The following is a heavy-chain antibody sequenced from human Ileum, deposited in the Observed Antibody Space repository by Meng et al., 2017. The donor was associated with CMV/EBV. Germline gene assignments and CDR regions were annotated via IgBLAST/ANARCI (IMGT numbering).Heavy chain of an antibody. Sequence: SETLSLTCTVSGGSVSTYYWSWIRQPPGKGLEWIGYVYYSGNTNYNPSLKSRVTASLDTSKNQFSLKLSSVTAADTAMYYCARSGGVSPRRTYFDYWGQGTLVTVSS. J-gene: IGHJ4*02. CDR1: GGSVSTYY. CDR3: ARSGGVSPRRTYFDY. CDR2: VYYSGNT. D-gene: IGHD3-16*01. V-gene: IGHV4-59*02.